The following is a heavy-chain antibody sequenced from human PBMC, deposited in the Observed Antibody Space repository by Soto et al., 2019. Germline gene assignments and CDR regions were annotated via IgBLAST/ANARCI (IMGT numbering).Heavy chain of an antibody. CDR3: AKEQLERHFGFDY. CDR2: VSNSDGRT. J-gene: IGHJ4*02. D-gene: IGHD1-1*01. Sequence: GSLRLSCAASGFIFSNYWMSWVRQAPGKGLEWVSGVSNSDGRTFYADSVKGRFTISSDTSKSTLCLQMNSLRAEDTAIYYCAKEQLERHFGFDYWGQGILVTVSS. CDR1: GFIFSNYW. V-gene: IGHV3-23*01.